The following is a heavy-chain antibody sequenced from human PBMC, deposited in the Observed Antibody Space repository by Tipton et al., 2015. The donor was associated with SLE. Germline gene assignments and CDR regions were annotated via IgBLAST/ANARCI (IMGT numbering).Heavy chain of an antibody. Sequence: TLSLTCTVSGGSISSHYWSWIRQPPGKGLEWIGYIYYSGSTNYNPSLKSRVTMSVDTSKNQFSLKLSSVTAADTAVYYCASGIAARLPSHWGQGTLVTVSS. J-gene: IGHJ4*02. CDR3: ASGIAARLPSH. V-gene: IGHV4-59*08. CDR1: GGSISSHY. D-gene: IGHD6-6*01. CDR2: IYYSGST.